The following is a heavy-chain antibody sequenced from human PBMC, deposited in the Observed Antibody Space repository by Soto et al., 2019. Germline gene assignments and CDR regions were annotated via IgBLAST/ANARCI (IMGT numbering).Heavy chain of an antibody. Sequence: KPSETRSLTCAVSVYSTNRGYYWSCLRQRPAKGLQWIGSIYHGGSTYYNPSLNSRVTLSIDMTNNHVSLILNSVTAADTAVYYCARVGPWVPYYYDSSPYTFENWFDPWGQGTRVTVS. CDR1: VYSTNRGYY. D-gene: IGHD3-22*01. V-gene: IGHV4-38-2*01. CDR2: IYHGGST. J-gene: IGHJ5*02. CDR3: ARVGPWVPYYYDSSPYTFENWFDP.